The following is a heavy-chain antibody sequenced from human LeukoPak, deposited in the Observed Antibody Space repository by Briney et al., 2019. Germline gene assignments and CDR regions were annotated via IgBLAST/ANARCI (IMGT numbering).Heavy chain of an antibody. J-gene: IGHJ4*02. V-gene: IGHV3-23*01. D-gene: IGHD6-6*01. CDR3: AKDRDEYSTSSGNLDY. CDR2: ISGSGGST. CDR1: GFTFSNYA. Sequence: GGSLRPSCAASGFTFSNYAMSWVRQAPGKGLEWVSAISGSGGSTYYADSVKGRFTISRDNSKNMLYLQMNSLRAEDTAVYHCAKDRDEYSTSSGNLDYWGQETLVTVSS.